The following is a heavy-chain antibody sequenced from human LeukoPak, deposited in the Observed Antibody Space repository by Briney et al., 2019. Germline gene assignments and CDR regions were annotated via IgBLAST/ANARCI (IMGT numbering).Heavy chain of an antibody. CDR1: GFTMSTYA. V-gene: IGHV3-23*01. J-gene: IGHJ6*02. CDR3: AGDWDYGSGSYPEGYGMDV. D-gene: IGHD3-10*01. Sequence: GGSLRLSCAASGFTMSTYAMSWVRLAPGKGLEWVSGISGSASTTYYGDSVKGRFTISRDDSKNTLYLQMNSLRAEDTAVYYCAGDWDYGSGSYPEGYGMDVWGQGTTVTVSS. CDR2: ISGSASTT.